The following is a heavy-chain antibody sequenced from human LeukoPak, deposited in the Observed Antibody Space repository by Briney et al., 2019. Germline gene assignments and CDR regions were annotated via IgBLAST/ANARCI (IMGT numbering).Heavy chain of an antibody. Sequence: SETLSLTCTVSGGSISSYYWSWIRQPAGKGLEWIGRIYTSGSTNYNPSLKSRVTISVDTSKNQFSLKLSSVTAADTAVYYCARGVVPAAGDYYMDVWGKGTTVTVSS. D-gene: IGHD2-2*01. CDR2: IYTSGST. CDR1: GGSISSYY. CDR3: ARGVVPAAGDYYMDV. V-gene: IGHV4-4*07. J-gene: IGHJ6*03.